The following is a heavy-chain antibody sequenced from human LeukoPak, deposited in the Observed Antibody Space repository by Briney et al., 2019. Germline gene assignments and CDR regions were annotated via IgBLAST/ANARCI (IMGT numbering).Heavy chain of an antibody. Sequence: ASVKVSCKASGCTFTRCFMHWVRQAPGPGREWMGIINPSGGSTSYAQKFQCRVTMTRDTSTSTVYMELSSLRSEDTAVYYCARDRTKGIAAAGIDYWGQGTLVTVSS. D-gene: IGHD6-13*01. CDR2: INPSGGST. J-gene: IGHJ4*02. V-gene: IGHV1-46*01. CDR1: GCTFTRCF. CDR3: ARDRTKGIAAAGIDY.